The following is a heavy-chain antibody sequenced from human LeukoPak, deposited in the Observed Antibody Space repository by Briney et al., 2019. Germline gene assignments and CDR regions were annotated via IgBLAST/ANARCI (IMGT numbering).Heavy chain of an antibody. D-gene: IGHD2-15*01. CDR2: IYYSGST. Sequence: PSETLSLTCTVSGGSISSSSYYWGWIRQPPGKGLEWIGSIYYSGSTYYNPSLKSRVTISVDTSKNQFSLKLSSVTAADTAVYYCARGRAAQRPKWFDPWGQGTLVTVSS. CDR1: GGSISSSSYY. J-gene: IGHJ5*02. CDR3: ARGRAAQRPKWFDP. V-gene: IGHV4-39*01.